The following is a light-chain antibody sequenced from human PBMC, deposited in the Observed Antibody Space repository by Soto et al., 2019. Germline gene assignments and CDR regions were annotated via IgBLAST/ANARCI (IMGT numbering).Light chain of an antibody. J-gene: IGLJ1*01. V-gene: IGLV2-14*01. CDR3: SSYTSTSTLLYV. Sequence: QSALTQPASVSGSPGQSITISCTGTSSDVGGYNYVSWYQQHPGKAPKLLIYDVSNRPSGVSNRFSGSKSGNTASLTISGLQAEDEAEYGSSYTSTSTLLYVFGTGTKLTVL. CDR1: SSDVGGYNY. CDR2: DVS.